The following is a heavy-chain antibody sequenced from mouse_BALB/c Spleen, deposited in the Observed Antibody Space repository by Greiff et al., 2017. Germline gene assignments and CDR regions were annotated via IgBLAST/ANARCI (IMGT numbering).Heavy chain of an antibody. CDR1: GYSITSGYY. V-gene: IGHV3-6*02. Sequence: DVQLQESGPGLVKPSQSLSLTCSVTGYSITSGYYWNWIRQFPGNKLEWMGYISYDGSNNYNPSLKNRISITRDTSKNQFFLKLNSVTTEDTATYYCAKAEKGYAMDYWGQGTSVTVSS. CDR3: AKAEKGYAMDY. CDR2: ISYDGSN. J-gene: IGHJ4*01.